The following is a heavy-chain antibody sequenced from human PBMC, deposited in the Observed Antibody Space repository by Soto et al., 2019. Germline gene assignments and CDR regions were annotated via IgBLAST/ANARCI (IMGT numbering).Heavy chain of an antibody. V-gene: IGHV4-34*01. CDR3: AVETSDYDFLAAPTTFDI. D-gene: IGHD3-9*01. CDR2: INHSGSA. Sequence: QVQLQQWGAGLLKPSETLSLNCGVSGGSFSGYYWSWIRQPPGKGLEWIGEINHSGSADYNPSLKRRVTISVDTSKTQSSLKLSSGTAADSGVYYCAVETSDYDFLAAPTTFDIWGQGTMVSVSS. J-gene: IGHJ3*02. CDR1: GGSFSGYY.